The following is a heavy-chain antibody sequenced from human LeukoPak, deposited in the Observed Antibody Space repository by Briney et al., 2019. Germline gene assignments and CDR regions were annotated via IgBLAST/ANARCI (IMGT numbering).Heavy chain of an antibody. V-gene: IGHV3-48*03. D-gene: IGHD3-10*02. CDR3: AELGITMIGGV. J-gene: IGHJ6*04. CDR1: GFTFSSYE. Sequence: GGSLRLSCAASGFTFSSYEMNWVRQAPGKGLEWVSYISSSGSTIYYADSVKGRFTISRGNAKDSLYLQMNSLRAEDTAVYYCAELGITMIGGVWGKGTTVTISS. CDR2: ISSSGSTI.